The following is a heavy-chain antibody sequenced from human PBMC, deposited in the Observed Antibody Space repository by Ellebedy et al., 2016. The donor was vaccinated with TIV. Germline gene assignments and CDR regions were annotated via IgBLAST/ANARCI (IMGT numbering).Heavy chain of an antibody. V-gene: IGHV5-51*01. CDR3: ARRRGSGNSAPLDY. CDR1: GYSFSSYW. J-gene: IGHJ4*02. CDR2: IFPGDSET. Sequence: GGSLRLXXKRSGYSFSSYWIDWVRQMPGKGLEWMGIIFPGDSETIYRPSFQGQVTFSVDKSISTVSLQWRSLKASDSAIYFCARRRGSGNSAPLDYWGQGTLVTVSS. D-gene: IGHD3-10*01.